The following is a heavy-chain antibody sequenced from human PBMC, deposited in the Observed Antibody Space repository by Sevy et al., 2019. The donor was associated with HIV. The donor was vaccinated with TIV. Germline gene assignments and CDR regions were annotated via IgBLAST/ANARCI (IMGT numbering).Heavy chain of an antibody. J-gene: IGHJ4*02. CDR1: GFTFSGSS. V-gene: IGHV3-73*01. CDR2: IRNKANNYAT. CDR3: TARGYSYEMRPYYFDY. Sequence: GGSLRLSCAASGFTFSGSSMHWVRQASGKGLEWVGRIRNKANNYATANTASVKGRFTISRDDSKNTAYLQMNSLKTEDTAVYYCTARGYSYEMRPYYFDYWGQGTLVTVSS. D-gene: IGHD5-18*01.